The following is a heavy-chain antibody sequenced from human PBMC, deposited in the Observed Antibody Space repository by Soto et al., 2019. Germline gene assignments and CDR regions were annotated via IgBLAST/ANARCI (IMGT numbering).Heavy chain of an antibody. V-gene: IGHV4-59*01. Sequence: SETLSLTCTVSGGSISSYYWSWIRQPPGKGLEWIGYIYYSGSTNYNPSLKSRVTISVDTSKNQFSLKLSSVTAADTAVYYCARGGYDFWSGYYGRWGQGTLVTVSS. J-gene: IGHJ4*02. D-gene: IGHD3-3*01. CDR2: IYYSGST. CDR1: GGSISSYY. CDR3: ARGGYDFWSGYYGR.